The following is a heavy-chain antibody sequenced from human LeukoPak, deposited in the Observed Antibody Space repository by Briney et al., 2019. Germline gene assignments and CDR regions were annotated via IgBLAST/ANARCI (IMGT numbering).Heavy chain of an antibody. V-gene: IGHV3-48*03. D-gene: IGHD4-17*01. J-gene: IGHJ6*02. CDR1: GFTFSSYE. Sequence: PGGSLRLSCAASGFTFSSYEMNWVRQAPGKGLEWVSYISCSGSTIYYADSVKGRFTISRDNAKNSLYLQMNSLRAEDTAVYYCARDMTTVTHFLYYYGMDVWGQGTTVTVSS. CDR2: ISCSGSTI. CDR3: ARDMTTVTHFLYYYGMDV.